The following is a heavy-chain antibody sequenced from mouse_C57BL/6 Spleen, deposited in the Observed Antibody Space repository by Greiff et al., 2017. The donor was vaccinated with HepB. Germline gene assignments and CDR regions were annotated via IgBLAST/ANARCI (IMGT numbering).Heavy chain of an antibody. J-gene: IGHJ4*01. D-gene: IGHD2-13*01. Sequence: EVMLVESEGGLVQPGSSMKLSCTASGFTFSDYYMAWVRQVPEKGLEWVANINYDGSSTYYLDSLKSRFIISRDNAKNILYLQMSSLKSEDTATYYCARALYYGEAMDYWGQGTSVTVSS. CDR3: ARALYYGEAMDY. V-gene: IGHV5-16*01. CDR2: INYDGSST. CDR1: GFTFSDYY.